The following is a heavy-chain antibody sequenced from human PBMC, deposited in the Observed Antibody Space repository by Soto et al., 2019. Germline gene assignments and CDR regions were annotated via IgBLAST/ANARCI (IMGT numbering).Heavy chain of an antibody. CDR3: ASGCSSTSCSLEGNYYGMDV. V-gene: IGHV1-69*02. J-gene: IGHJ6*02. D-gene: IGHD2-2*01. Sequence: ASVKVSCKASGGTFSSYTISWVRQAPGQGLEWMGRIIPILGIANYAQKFQGRVTITADKSTSTAYMELSSLRSEDTAVYYCASGCSSTSCSLEGNYYGMDVWGQGTTVTVSS. CDR2: IIPILGIA. CDR1: GGTFSSYT.